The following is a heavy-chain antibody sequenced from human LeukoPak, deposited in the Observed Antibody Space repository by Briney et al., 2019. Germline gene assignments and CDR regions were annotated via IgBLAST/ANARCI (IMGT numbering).Heavy chain of an antibody. V-gene: IGHV3-74*01. D-gene: IGHD3-22*01. J-gene: IGHJ1*01. CDR3: ARAPSEIGGYYPEYFRH. CDR2: IKSDGST. CDR1: GFTFSSYL. Sequence: GGSLLHSFAASGFTFSSYLMHWVRQAPGKGLVWVSRIKSDGSTNYAASVKGRFTISRANAKNTLSLQMNSLRAEDTGVYYCARAPSEIGGYYPEYFRHWGQRTPVTLSS.